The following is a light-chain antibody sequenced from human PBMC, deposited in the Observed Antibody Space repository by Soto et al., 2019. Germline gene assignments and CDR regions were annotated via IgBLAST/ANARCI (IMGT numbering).Light chain of an antibody. CDR1: QSVGGS. J-gene: IGKJ1*01. V-gene: IGKV3-20*01. CDR3: QHYGSSPT. Sequence: ETVSTQSPGTLSLSPGERATLSCRASQSVGGSLAWYQQRPGQAPRLLIYGASTRATGIPARFSGSGSGTDFTLTINGLEPEDFAVYFCQHYGSSPTFGQGTKVDIK. CDR2: GAS.